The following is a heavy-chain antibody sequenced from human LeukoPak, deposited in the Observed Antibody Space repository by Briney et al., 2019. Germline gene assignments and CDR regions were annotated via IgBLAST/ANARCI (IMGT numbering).Heavy chain of an antibody. CDR2: IYHSGST. Sequence: SETLSLTCTVSGYSISSGYYWAWIRQPPGKGLEWIGYIYHSGSTNYNPSLKSRVTISLDTSRNQFSLKLNSVTAADTAVYYCAKSNGYGLIDIWGQGTMVTVSS. CDR1: GYSISSGYY. D-gene: IGHD3-22*01. CDR3: AKSNGYGLIDI. J-gene: IGHJ3*02. V-gene: IGHV4-38-2*02.